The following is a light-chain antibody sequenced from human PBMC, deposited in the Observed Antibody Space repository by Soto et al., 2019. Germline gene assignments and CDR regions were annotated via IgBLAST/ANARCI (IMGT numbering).Light chain of an antibody. CDR1: SSNIGINT. Sequence: QLVLTQPPSASGTPGQRVTISCSGSSSNIGINTVSWYQQLPGTAPKLLIYTNNQRPSGVPHRFSGSKSGTSASLAISGLQSEDEADYYCAAWDDSLNGYVFGTGTKLTVL. CDR3: AAWDDSLNGYV. J-gene: IGLJ1*01. V-gene: IGLV1-44*01. CDR2: TNN.